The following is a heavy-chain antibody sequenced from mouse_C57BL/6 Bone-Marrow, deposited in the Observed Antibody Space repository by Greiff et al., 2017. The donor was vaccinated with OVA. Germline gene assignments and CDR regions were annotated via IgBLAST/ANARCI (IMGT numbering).Heavy chain of an antibody. J-gene: IGHJ3*01. D-gene: IGHD1-1*01. CDR2: IRLKSDNYAT. CDR1: GFTFSNYW. CDR3: TKSRYYYGSSPWFAY. Sequence: EVKVEESGGGLVQPGGSMKLSCVASGFTFSNYWMNWVRQSPEKGLEWVAQIRLKSDNYATHYAESVKGRFTISRDDSKSSVYLQMNNLRAEDTGIYYCTKSRYYYGSSPWFAYWGQGTLVTVSA. V-gene: IGHV6-3*01.